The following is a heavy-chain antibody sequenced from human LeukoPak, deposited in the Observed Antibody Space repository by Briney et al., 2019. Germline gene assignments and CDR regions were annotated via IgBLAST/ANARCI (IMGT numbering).Heavy chain of an antibody. CDR3: AGAPHIVVVVAATPDYFDY. CDR2: IYYSGST. J-gene: IGHJ4*02. Sequence: SQTLSLTCTVSGGSISSGGYYWSWIRQHPGKGLEWIGYIYYSGSTYYNPSLKSRVTISVDTSKNQFSLKLSSVTAADTAVYYCAGAPHIVVVVAATPDYFDYWGQGTLVTVSS. V-gene: IGHV4-31*03. D-gene: IGHD2-15*01. CDR1: GGSISSGGYY.